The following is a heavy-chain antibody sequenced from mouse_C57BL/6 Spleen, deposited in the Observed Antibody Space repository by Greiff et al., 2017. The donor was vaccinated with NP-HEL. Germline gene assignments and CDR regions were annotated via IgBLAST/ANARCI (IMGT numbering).Heavy chain of an antibody. CDR1: GFSLTSYG. V-gene: IGHV2-2*01. J-gene: IGHJ3*01. CDR3: ARMITTRAWFAY. D-gene: IGHD1-1*01. CDR2: IWSGGST. Sequence: QVQLKESGPGLVQPSQSLSITCTVSGFSLTSYGVHWVRQSPGKGLEWLGVIWSGGSTDYNAAFISRLSISKDNSKSQVFFKMNSLQADDTAIYYCARMITTRAWFAYWGQGTLVTVSA.